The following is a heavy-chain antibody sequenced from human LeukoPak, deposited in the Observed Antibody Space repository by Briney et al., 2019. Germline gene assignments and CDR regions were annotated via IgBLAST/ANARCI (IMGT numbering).Heavy chain of an antibody. Sequence: GGTLTLSCAASGFTVSSYWMHWVRHAPGKWLEWVAVISYDGSNKNYADSVKGRFTISRDNSKNTLYLQMNSLRTEDTAVYYCAKGSPDGSGWSYGMDVWGQGTTVTVSS. CDR1: GFTVSSYW. D-gene: IGHD6-19*01. CDR3: AKGSPDGSGWSYGMDV. V-gene: IGHV3-30*18. CDR2: ISYDGSNK. J-gene: IGHJ6*02.